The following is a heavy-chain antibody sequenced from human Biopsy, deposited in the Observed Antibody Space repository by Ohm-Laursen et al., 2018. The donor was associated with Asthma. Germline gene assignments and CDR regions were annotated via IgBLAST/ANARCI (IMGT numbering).Heavy chain of an antibody. J-gene: IGHJ6*02. Sequence: SVKVSCKASGYPFTDYYVHWVRQAPGQGLEWMGRIDPNSGGTNYAQKFQGWVTMTRDTSISTAYMELSSLSSEDTAVYYCARGYSGSDRIVYYYSGLEVWGQGTTVTVSS. CDR1: GYPFTDYY. V-gene: IGHV1-2*04. CDR3: ARGYSGSDRIVYYYSGLEV. D-gene: IGHD5-12*01. CDR2: IDPNSGGT.